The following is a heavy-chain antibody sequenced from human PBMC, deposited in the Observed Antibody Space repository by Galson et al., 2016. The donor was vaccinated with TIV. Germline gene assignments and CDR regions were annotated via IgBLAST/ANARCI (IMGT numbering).Heavy chain of an antibody. V-gene: IGHV3-74*01. J-gene: IGHJ6*01. CDR1: GFTFSDFW. D-gene: IGHD3/OR15-3a*01. CDR2: ISGDGSDM. CDR3: ARAGDWLGGCGLDV. Sequence: SLRLSCAASGFTFSDFWLHWVRQTPGRGPVWVQRISGDGSDMTYADSVKGRFTITRDNGKNTLYLQMHSLRGQDPAVYYCARAGDWLGGCGLDVWGQGPTLTAAS.